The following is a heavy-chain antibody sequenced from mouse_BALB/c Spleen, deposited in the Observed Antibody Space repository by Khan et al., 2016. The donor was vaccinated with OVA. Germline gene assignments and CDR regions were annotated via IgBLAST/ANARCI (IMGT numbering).Heavy chain of an antibody. J-gene: IGHJ3*01. V-gene: IGHV2-9*02. CDR3: ARDTTATPY. D-gene: IGHD1-2*01. CDR1: GFSLTSYG. CDR2: IWAGGST. Sequence: VQLQESGPGLVAPSQSLSITCTVSGFSLTSYGVHWVRQPPGKGLEWLGIIWAGGSTNYISALMSRLSISKDNSKSQVFLKMNSLQTDDTAMYYCARDTTATPYWGQGTLVTVSA.